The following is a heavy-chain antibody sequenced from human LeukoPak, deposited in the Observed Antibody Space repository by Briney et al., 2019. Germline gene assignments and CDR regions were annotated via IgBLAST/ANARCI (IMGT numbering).Heavy chain of an antibody. D-gene: IGHD2-2*01. J-gene: IGHJ5*02. Sequence: PSETLSLTCTVSGGFISSSSYYWGWIRQPPGKGLEWIGSISYSGSAYYNPSLKSRVTISVDTSKNQFSLKLSSVTAADTGVYFCARDQQYQRPAGWFDPWGQGTLVTVSS. CDR2: ISYSGSA. CDR3: ARDQQYQRPAGWFDP. CDR1: GGFISSSSYY. V-gene: IGHV4-39*01.